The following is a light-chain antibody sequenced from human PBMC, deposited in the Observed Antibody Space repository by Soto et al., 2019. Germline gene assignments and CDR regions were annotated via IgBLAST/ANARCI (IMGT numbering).Light chain of an antibody. V-gene: IGLV1-47*01. J-gene: IGLJ2*01. CDR3: AAWDDSLSGRGV. CDR1: SSNIGSNY. CDR2: RNN. Sequence: QSVLTQPPSASGTPGQRVTISCSGSSSNIGSNYVYWYQQLPGTAPKLLIYRNNQRPSGVPDRFSDSKSGTSASLAISGLRSEDEADYYCAAWDDSLSGRGVFGGGTQLTVL.